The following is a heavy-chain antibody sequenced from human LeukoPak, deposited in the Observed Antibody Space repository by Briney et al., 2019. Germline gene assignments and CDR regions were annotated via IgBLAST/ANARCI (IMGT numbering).Heavy chain of an antibody. CDR2: ISGGGDAT. CDR1: DFSFITYA. Sequence: GGSLRLSCAASDFSFITYAMSGVRQAPGKGLEWGSTISGGGDATYYADSVKGRFTISRDNSKNTLYLQMNSLRAEDTAVYYCAREGRDSTLGLNSPTDYWGQGTLVTVSS. D-gene: IGHD2/OR15-2a*01. CDR3: AREGRDSTLGLNSPTDY. J-gene: IGHJ4*02. V-gene: IGHV3-23*01.